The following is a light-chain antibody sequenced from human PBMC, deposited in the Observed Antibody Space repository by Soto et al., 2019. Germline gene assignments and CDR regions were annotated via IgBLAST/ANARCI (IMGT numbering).Light chain of an antibody. CDR3: QQYGSSPVT. CDR2: GAS. J-gene: IGKJ2*01. CDR1: QSVSSSY. Sequence: EIVLTQSPGTLSLSPGERATLSCRASQSVSSSYLAWYQQKPGQAPRLLIYGASSRATGIPDRFSGSGSGTDFTLTISRLEPEDFSVYYCQQYGSSPVTFGQGTKLEIK. V-gene: IGKV3-20*01.